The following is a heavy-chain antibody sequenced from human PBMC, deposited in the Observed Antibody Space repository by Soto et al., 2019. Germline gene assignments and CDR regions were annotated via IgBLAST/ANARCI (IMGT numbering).Heavy chain of an antibody. D-gene: IGHD6-19*01. CDR1: GYTFTSYG. J-gene: IGHJ1*01. CDR3: ARDSNGSGWYWATEYFQH. Sequence: GASVKVSCKASGYTFTSYGISWVRQAPGQGLEWMGWISAYNGNTNYAQKLQGRVTMTTDTSTSTAYMELRSLRSDDTAVYYCARDSNGSGWYWATEYFQHWGQGTLVTVSS. V-gene: IGHV1-18*01. CDR2: ISAYNGNT.